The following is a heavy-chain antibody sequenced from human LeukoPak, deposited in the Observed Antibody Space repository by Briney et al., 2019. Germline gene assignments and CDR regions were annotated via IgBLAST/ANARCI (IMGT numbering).Heavy chain of an antibody. CDR2: ISSNGGST. CDR3: ARVGRDGYNLVAFDI. CDR1: GFTFSSYA. V-gene: IGHV3-64*01. Sequence: PAVSLGLSCAASGFTFSSYAMHWVRQAPGKGLEYVSAISSNGGSTYYANSVKGRFTISRDNSKNTLYLQMGSLRAEDMAVYYCARVGRDGYNLVAFDIWGQGTMVTVSS. J-gene: IGHJ3*02. D-gene: IGHD5-24*01.